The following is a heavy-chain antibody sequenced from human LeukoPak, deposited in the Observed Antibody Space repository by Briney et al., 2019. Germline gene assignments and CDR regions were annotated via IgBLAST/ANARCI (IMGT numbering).Heavy chain of an antibody. V-gene: IGHV4-59*01. CDR2: IYYSGST. CDR3: ATVRLENAKLLWFGESTYYFDY. CDR1: GGSISSYY. D-gene: IGHD3-10*01. J-gene: IGHJ4*02. Sequence: SETLSLTCTVSGGSISSYYWSWIRQPPGKGLEWIGYIYYSGSTNYNPSLKSRVTISVDTSKNQFSLKLSSVTAADTAVYYCATVRLENAKLLWFGESTYYFDYWGQGTLVTVSS.